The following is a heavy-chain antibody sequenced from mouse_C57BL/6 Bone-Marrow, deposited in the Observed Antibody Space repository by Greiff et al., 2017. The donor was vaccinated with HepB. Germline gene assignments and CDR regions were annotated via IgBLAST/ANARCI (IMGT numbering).Heavy chain of an antibody. CDR1: GYTFTNYW. CDR2: IYPGGGYT. V-gene: IGHV1-63*01. J-gene: IGHJ1*03. Sequence: QVQLKESGAELVRPGTSVKMSCKASGYTFTNYWIGWAKQRPGHGLEWIGDIYPGGGYTNYNEKFKGKATLTADKSSSTAYMQFSSLTSEDSAIYYCARVPPRGGYFDVWGTGTTVTVSS. CDR3: ARVPPRGGYFDV.